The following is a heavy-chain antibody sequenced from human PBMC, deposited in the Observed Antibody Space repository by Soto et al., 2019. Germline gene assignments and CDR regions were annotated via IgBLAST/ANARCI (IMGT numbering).Heavy chain of an antibody. D-gene: IGHD2-21*02. CDR2: MNPNSGNT. J-gene: IGHJ6*02. CDR1: GYTFTSYD. Sequence: ASVKVSCKASGYTFTSYDINWVRQATGQGLEWMGWMNPNSGNTGYAQKFQGRVTMTRNTSISTAYMELSSLKASDTAMYYCARLYCGGDCNYYYYGMDVWGQGTTVTVSS. V-gene: IGHV1-8*01. CDR3: ARLYCGGDCNYYYYGMDV.